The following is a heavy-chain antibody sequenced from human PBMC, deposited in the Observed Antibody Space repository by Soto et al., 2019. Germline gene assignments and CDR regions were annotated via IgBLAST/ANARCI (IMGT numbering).Heavy chain of an antibody. D-gene: IGHD6-13*01. Sequence: QVQLVQSGAEVKKPGASVKVSCKASGYTFTDYYIHCVRQAPGQGLEWMGWINPNSGGTNYAQNFQGWVTMTRDTSVSTAYMELSRLRSDDTAVYYCASDGTGIPAAGSGTFFDYWGQGTLVTVSS. CDR3: ASDGTGIPAAGSGTFFDY. V-gene: IGHV1-2*04. CDR1: GYTFTDYY. CDR2: INPNSGGT. J-gene: IGHJ4*02.